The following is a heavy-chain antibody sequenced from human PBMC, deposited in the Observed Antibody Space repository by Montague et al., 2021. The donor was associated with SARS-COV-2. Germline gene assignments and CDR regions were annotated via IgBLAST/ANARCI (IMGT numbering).Heavy chain of an antibody. V-gene: IGHV4-34*01. CDR2: IHHSGST. D-gene: IGHD3-22*01. CDR3: ARATLGITMIVVVMTATDYYFDY. Sequence: SETLSLTCAVYGGSFSGYYWSWIRQPPGKGLGWIGEIHHSGSTNYNPSLKSRVTISVDTSKNQFSLKLSSVTAADTAVYYCARATLGITMIVVVMTATDYYFDYWGQGNLVTVSS. CDR1: GGSFSGYY. J-gene: IGHJ4*02.